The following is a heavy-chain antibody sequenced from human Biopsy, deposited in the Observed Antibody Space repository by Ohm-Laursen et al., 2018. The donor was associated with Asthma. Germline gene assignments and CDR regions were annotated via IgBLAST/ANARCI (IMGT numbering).Heavy chain of an antibody. V-gene: IGHV1-18*01. Sequence: GASVKVSCKASGYTFNSAGITWVRQAPGQGLEWMGWIIAYNGNTKVAQKLQDRVTMITDTSTSTAYMELRSLRPDDTAVYFCARAVDYSHYYGIDVWGQGTTVTVS. CDR3: ARAVDYSHYYGIDV. CDR2: IIAYNGNT. CDR1: GYTFNSAG. J-gene: IGHJ6*02. D-gene: IGHD3-10*01.